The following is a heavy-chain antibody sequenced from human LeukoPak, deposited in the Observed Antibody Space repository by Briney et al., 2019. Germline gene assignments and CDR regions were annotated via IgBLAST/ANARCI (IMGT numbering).Heavy chain of an antibody. CDR1: GFTFSNYE. CDR3: ARDPYSGGYGAYYYYYMDV. CDR2: ISSSGSDI. Sequence: GGSLRLSCAASGFTFSNYEMHWVRQAPGKGLEWVSYISSSGSDIYYADSVKGRFTISRDNAKNSLYLQMDSLRAEDTAVYYCARDPYSGGYGAYYYYYMDVWGKGTTVTISS. V-gene: IGHV3-48*03. J-gene: IGHJ6*03. D-gene: IGHD1-26*01.